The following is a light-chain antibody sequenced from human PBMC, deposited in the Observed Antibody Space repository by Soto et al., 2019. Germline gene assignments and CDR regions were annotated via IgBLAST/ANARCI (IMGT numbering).Light chain of an antibody. CDR1: QSVSINS. CDR3: QQYSSSWYT. V-gene: IGKV3-20*01. Sequence: VVLTQSPDTLPLSPGERATLSCRASQSVSINSLVWYQQKPGQAPRLLIYGASNRATGIPDRFSASGSGTDFTLTISRLEPEDFAMYYCQQYSSSWYTFGQGTKVEVK. J-gene: IGKJ2*01. CDR2: GAS.